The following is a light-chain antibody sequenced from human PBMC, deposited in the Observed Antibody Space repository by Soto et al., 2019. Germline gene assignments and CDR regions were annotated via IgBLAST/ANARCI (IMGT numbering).Light chain of an antibody. CDR2: SAS. CDR1: QTISSF. V-gene: IGKV1-39*01. CDR3: QQSYSAPPT. J-gene: IGKJ5*01. Sequence: DIQMTQSPSSLSASVGDRVNITCRASQTISSFLNWYQQKPGKAPKLLIYSASSLQSGVPSRFSGSGSETDFTLNISSLQPEDFATYYCQQSYSAPPTFGQGTRLQVK.